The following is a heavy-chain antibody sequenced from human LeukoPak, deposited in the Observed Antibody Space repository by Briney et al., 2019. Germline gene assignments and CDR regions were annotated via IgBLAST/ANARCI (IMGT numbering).Heavy chain of an antibody. Sequence: VPVSCLASGGIFSNYAISWLGQAPGQGLAWVGRIIPIFGIANYPQKFQGRVTITADKSTSTAYMELSSLRSEDTAVYYCARAKELTTVLTPVSTPFGYWGQGTLVTVSS. CDR2: IIPIFGIA. V-gene: IGHV1-69*10. D-gene: IGHD4-23*01. CDR1: GGIFSNYA. J-gene: IGHJ4*02. CDR3: ARAKELTTVLTPVSTPFGY.